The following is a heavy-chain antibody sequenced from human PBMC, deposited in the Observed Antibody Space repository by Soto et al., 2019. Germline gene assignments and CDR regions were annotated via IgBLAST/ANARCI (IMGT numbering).Heavy chain of an antibody. CDR3: ARDPMVRGVIDY. D-gene: IGHD3-10*01. V-gene: IGHV3-33*01. J-gene: IGHJ4*02. CDR2: IWYDGSNK. CDR1: GFTFSSYG. Sequence: GSLRLPCSASGFTFSSYGMHWVRQAPGQGLEWVAVIWYDGSNKYYADSVKGRFTISRDNSKNTLYLQMNSLRAEDTAVYYCARDPMVRGVIDYWGQGTLVTVSS.